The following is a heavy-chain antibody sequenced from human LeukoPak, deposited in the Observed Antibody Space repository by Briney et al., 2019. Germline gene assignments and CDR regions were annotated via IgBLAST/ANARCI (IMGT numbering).Heavy chain of an antibody. CDR1: GFTFSTYV. Sequence: GGSLRLSCATSGFTFSTYVMHWVRQAPGKGLEWVASIRNDGTNKNHVDSVKGRFTISRDNSKNTLFLQMDSLRPEDTAIYYCAKSWSGYYHYYMDVWGKGTTVTVSS. CDR2: IRNDGTNK. V-gene: IGHV3-30*02. CDR3: AKSWSGYYHYYMDV. D-gene: IGHD3-3*01. J-gene: IGHJ6*03.